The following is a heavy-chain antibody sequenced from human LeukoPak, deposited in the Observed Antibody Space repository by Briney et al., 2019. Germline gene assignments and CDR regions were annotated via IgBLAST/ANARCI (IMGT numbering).Heavy chain of an antibody. CDR2: IYTSGST. D-gene: IGHD3-10*01. Sequence: SETLSLTCTVSGGSISSYYWSWIRQPAGKGLEWIGRIYTSGSTNYNPSLKSRVTISVDTSKNQFSLKLISVTAADTAVYYCARLGWLYGSGSMNWFDPWGQGTLVTVSS. V-gene: IGHV4-4*07. CDR3: ARLGWLYGSGSMNWFDP. CDR1: GGSISSYY. J-gene: IGHJ5*02.